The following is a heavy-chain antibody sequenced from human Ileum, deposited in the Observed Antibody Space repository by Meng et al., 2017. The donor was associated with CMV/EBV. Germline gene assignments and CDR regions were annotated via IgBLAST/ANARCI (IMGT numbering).Heavy chain of an antibody. CDR2: IDNDGSST. J-gene: IGHJ4*01. Sequence: GESLKISCAASGFSFSSYWMHWVRQAPGKGLVWVSRIDNDGSSTTYADSVRGRFTISRDNAKNTLYLQMNSLRAEDTADYYCARDFDYSSDYWGQGTLVTVSS. V-gene: IGHV3-74*01. CDR1: GFSFSSYW. D-gene: IGHD4-11*01. CDR3: ARDFDYSSDY.